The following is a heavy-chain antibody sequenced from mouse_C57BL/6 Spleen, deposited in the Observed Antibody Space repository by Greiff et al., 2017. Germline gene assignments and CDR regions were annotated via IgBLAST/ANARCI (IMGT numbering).Heavy chain of an antibody. CDR3: ARDRGTGLFDY. J-gene: IGHJ2*01. Sequence: EVKLQESGGGLVKPGGSLKLSCAASGFTFSSYAMSWVRQTREKRLEWVATISDGGSYTYYPDNVTGRFTISRDNAKNNLYLQMSHLKSEDTAMYYCARDRGTGLFDYWGQGTTLTVSS. CDR1: GFTFSSYA. V-gene: IGHV5-4*01. D-gene: IGHD3-1*01. CDR2: ISDGGSYT.